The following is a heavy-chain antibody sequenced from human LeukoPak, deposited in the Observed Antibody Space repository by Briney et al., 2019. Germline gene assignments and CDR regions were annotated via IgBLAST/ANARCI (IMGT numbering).Heavy chain of an antibody. Sequence: PGGSLRLSCAASGFTFSSYAMSWVRQAPGKGLEWVSAISGSGGSTYYADSVKGRFTISRDNSKNTLYLQMNSLRAEDTAVYYCARDLYAGSGRNYIAHWGQGTLVTVSS. D-gene: IGHD3-10*01. CDR1: GFTFSSYA. CDR3: ARDLYAGSGRNYIAH. J-gene: IGHJ5*02. V-gene: IGHV3-23*01. CDR2: ISGSGGST.